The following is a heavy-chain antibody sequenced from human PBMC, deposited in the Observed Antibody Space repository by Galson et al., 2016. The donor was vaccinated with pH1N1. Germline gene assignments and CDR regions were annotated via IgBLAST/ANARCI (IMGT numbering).Heavy chain of an antibody. CDR1: GASINIGGYY. J-gene: IGHJ4*02. CDR2: VYYSGNT. V-gene: IGHV4-31*03. CDR3: ARSYVWTPFDY. D-gene: IGHD3-16*01. Sequence: TLSLTCTVSGASINIGGYYWSWIRQLPGKGPEWIGYVYYSGNTYYSPSLKSRLTISIDTSKNQFSLDLASVTAADTAVYYCARSYVWTPFDYWGQGTLVTVSS.